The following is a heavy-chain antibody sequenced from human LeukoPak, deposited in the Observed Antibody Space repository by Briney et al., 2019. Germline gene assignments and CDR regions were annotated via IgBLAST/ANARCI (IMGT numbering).Heavy chain of an antibody. D-gene: IGHD4/OR15-4a*01. V-gene: IGHV4-59*11. CDR1: GGSFSRHY. J-gene: IGHJ5*02. Sequence: SETLSLTCTVSGGSFSRHYWTWLRQPPGKGLEWIGHIYSTGTTNYNPSLKSRVTISLDTSKNQFSLKLHSVTAADTAVYYCVRGPYGASISNWFDPWGQGLLVTVSS. CDR2: IYSTGTT. CDR3: VRGPYGASISNWFDP.